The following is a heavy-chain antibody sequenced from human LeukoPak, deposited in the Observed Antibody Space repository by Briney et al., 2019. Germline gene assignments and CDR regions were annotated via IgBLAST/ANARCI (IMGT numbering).Heavy chain of an antibody. CDR2: IYYSGST. Sequence: PSETLSLTCAVYGGSFSGYYWSWIRQPPGKGLEWIGYIYYSGSTNYNPSLKSRVTISVDTSKNQFSLKLSSVTAADTAVYYCARDRCSGGGCYFYYMDVWGKGTTVAISS. CDR3: ARDRCSGGGCYFYYMDV. CDR1: GGSFSGYY. V-gene: IGHV4-59*01. D-gene: IGHD2-15*01. J-gene: IGHJ6*03.